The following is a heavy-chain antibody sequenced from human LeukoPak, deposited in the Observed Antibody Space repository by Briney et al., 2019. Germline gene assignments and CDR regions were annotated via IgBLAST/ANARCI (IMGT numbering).Heavy chain of an antibody. CDR3: VALYRSGDSYGTAYYFDY. J-gene: IGHJ4*02. D-gene: IGHD5-18*01. CDR1: GFTFSSYA. Sequence: PGGSLRLSCAASGFTFSSYAMHWVRQAPGKGLEWVAVISYDGSNKYYADSVKGRFTISRDNTKNTLYLQMNSVRAEDTAVYYCVALYRSGDSYGTAYYFDYWGQGTLVTVSS. V-gene: IGHV3-30-3*01. CDR2: ISYDGSNK.